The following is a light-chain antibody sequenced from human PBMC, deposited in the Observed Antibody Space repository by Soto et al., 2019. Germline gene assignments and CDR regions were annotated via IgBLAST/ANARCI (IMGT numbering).Light chain of an antibody. Sequence: EVVLTHSPGTLSLSPCERATLSSSASQSVSSNYLAWYQQKPGQAPRLLIYGASTRASGIPDRFSGSGSGTDFTLTISRLEPEDSAVYYCQQYGSSPTWTFGQATKV. V-gene: IGKV3-20*01. J-gene: IGKJ1*01. CDR3: QQYGSSPTWT. CDR2: GAS. CDR1: QSVSSNY.